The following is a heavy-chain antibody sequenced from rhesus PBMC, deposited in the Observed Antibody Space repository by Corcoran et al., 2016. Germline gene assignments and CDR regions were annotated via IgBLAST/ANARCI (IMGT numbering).Heavy chain of an antibody. CDR1: GGSVSRSNW. CDR3: ARDQSTGWSIGY. Sequence: QVQLQESGPGLVKPSETLSLTCAVSGGSVSRSNWWSWIRQPPGKGLEWIGYISGSSGSTFYNPSLKSRVTISTDTAKNQYSLKLSSVTAADTAVYYCARDQSTGWSIGYWGQGVLVTVSS. CDR2: ISGSSGST. V-gene: IGHV4-65*01. D-gene: IGHD6S26*01. J-gene: IGHJ4*01.